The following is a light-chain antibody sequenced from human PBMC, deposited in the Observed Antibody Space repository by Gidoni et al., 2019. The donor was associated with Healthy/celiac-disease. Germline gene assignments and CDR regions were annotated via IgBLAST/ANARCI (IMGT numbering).Light chain of an antibody. CDR2: AAS. Sequence: DIQLTQSPSFLSASVRDRVTITCRASQGISSYLAWYQQKPGKAPKLLIYAASTLQSGVPSRFSGSGYGTEFTLTISSLQPEDFATYYCQQLNSYPLTFGGGTKVEIK. CDR3: QQLNSYPLT. V-gene: IGKV1-9*01. CDR1: QGISSY. J-gene: IGKJ4*01.